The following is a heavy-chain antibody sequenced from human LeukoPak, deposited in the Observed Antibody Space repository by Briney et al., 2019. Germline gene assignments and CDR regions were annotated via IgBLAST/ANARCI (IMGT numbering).Heavy chain of an antibody. V-gene: IGHV3-30*03. Sequence: GRSLRLSCAASGFTFSSYGMHWVRQAPGKGREGVAVISYDGSNKYYAAFVKGRFTISRDNSKNTLYLQMNSLRAEDTAVYYCAEYSSGPFYGMDVWGQGTTVTVSS. J-gene: IGHJ6*02. CDR2: ISYDGSNK. CDR3: AEYSSGPFYGMDV. CDR1: GFTFSSYG. D-gene: IGHD6-19*01.